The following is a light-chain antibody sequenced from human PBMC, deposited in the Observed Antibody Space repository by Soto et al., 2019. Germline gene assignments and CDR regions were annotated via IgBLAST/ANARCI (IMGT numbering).Light chain of an antibody. V-gene: IGKV1-39*01. CDR1: QPIDTS. CDR3: QQSYSSPFT. Sequence: DIQMTQAPSSPSASVGDRVTITCRASQPIDTSLPWYQQNPGKAPRLLIYAASSLQSGVPLRFSGSGSGTDFTLTISSLQPEDFATYYCQQSYSSPFTFGPGTKVDIK. CDR2: AAS. J-gene: IGKJ3*01.